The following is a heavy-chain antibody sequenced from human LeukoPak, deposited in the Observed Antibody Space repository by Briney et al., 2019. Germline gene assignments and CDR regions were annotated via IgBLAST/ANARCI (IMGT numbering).Heavy chain of an antibody. J-gene: IGHJ5*02. CDR1: GGSIGSYY. V-gene: IGHV4-59*01. CDR2: IYYSGST. D-gene: IGHD2-2*01. Sequence: SETLSLTCTVSGGSIGSYYWSWIRQPPGKGLEWIGYIYYSGSTNYNPSLKSRVTISVDTSKNQFSLKLSSVTAADTAVYYCARGPVVPAAMDWFDPWGQGTLVTVSS. CDR3: ARGPVVPAAMDWFDP.